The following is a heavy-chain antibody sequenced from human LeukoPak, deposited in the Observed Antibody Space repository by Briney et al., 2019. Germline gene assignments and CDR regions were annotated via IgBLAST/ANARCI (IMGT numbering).Heavy chain of an antibody. V-gene: IGHV3-11*04. J-gene: IGHJ4*02. CDR3: GRGHWGLDY. CDR1: GFTFSDSY. CDR2: ISHTGTSM. D-gene: IGHD7-27*01. Sequence: GGSLRLSCAASGFTFSDSYMTWIRQAPGKGLEWVSYISHTGTSMFYGDSVKGRSTISRDNVKNSLYLQMNSLRAEDTAIYYCGRGHWGLDYWGQGTRVTVSS.